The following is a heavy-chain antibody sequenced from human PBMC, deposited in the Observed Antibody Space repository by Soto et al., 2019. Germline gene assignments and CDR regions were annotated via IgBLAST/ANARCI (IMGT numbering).Heavy chain of an antibody. J-gene: IGHJ6*02. V-gene: IGHV3-30*18. D-gene: IGHD6-19*01. Sequence: GGSLRLSCAASGFTFSGYGMHWVRQAPGKGLEWVAVISYDGSNKYYADSVKGRFTISRDNSKNMLYLQMNSLRAEDTAVYYCAKEDGYRAVAGYYYYGMDVWGQGTTVTVSS. CDR1: GFTFSGYG. CDR3: AKEDGYRAVAGYYYYGMDV. CDR2: ISYDGSNK.